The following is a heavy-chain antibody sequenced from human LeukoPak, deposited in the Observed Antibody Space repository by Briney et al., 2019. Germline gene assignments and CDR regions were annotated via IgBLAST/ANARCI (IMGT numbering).Heavy chain of an antibody. V-gene: IGHV3-21*01. CDR2: ISSSSSYI. CDR3: ARDDVWSGYSSFDY. D-gene: IGHD3-3*01. CDR1: GFTFSSYS. J-gene: IGHJ4*02. Sequence: GGSLRLSCAASGFTFSSYSMNWVRQAPGKGLEWVSSISSSSSYIYYADSVKGRFTISRDNAKNSLYLQMNSLRAEDTAVYYCARDDVWSGYSSFDYWGQGTLVTVSS.